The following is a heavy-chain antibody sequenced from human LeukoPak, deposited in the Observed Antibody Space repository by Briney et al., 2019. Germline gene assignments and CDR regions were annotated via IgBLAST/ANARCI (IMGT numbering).Heavy chain of an antibody. CDR1: GFTFSSYG. V-gene: IGHV3-30*02. CDR3: AKAVGRYDFWSGYPPVGYYMDV. D-gene: IGHD3-3*01. Sequence: GGSLRLSCAASGFTFSSYGMHWVRQAPGKGLEWVAFIRYDGSNKYYADSVKGRFTISRDNSKNTLYLQMNSLRAEDTAVYYCAKAVGRYDFWSGYPPVGYYMDVWGKGTTVTVSS. J-gene: IGHJ6*03. CDR2: IRYDGSNK.